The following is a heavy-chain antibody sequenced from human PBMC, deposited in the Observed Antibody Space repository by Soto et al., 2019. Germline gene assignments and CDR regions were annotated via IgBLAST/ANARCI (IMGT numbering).Heavy chain of an antibody. CDR2: IYTSGST. J-gene: IGHJ5*02. V-gene: IGHV4-4*07. D-gene: IGHD6-13*01. CDR3: AGSYSSSWYWFDP. CDR1: GGSISSYY. Sequence: SETLSLTCTVSGGSISSYYWSWIRQPAGKGLEWIGRIYTSGSTNYNPSLKSRVTMSVDTSKNQLSLKLSSVTAADTAVYYCAGSYSSSWYWFDPWGQGTLVTVS.